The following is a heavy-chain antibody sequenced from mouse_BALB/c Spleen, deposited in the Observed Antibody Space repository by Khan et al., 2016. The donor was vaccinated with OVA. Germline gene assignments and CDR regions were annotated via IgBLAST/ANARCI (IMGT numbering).Heavy chain of an antibody. V-gene: IGHV2-9*02. CDR2: IWTGGIT. CDR3: ARSYDYDVGGFAY. Sequence: VKLLESGPGLVAPSQSLSITCTVSGFSLSNYGVHWVRQPPGKGLEWLGVIWTGGITNYNSALMSRLSISKDNSKSQVFLKMNRLQTDDTAIYYCARSYDYDVGGFAYWGQGTLVPVSA. J-gene: IGHJ3*01. D-gene: IGHD2-4*01. CDR1: GFSLSNYG.